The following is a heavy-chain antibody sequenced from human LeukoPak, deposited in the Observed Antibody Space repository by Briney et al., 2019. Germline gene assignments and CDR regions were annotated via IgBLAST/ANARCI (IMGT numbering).Heavy chain of an antibody. Sequence: ASVKVACKASGGTFSSYAISWVRQAPGQGLEWMGRIIPILGIANYAQKFQGRVTITADKSTSTAYMELSSLRSEDTAVYYCASTSSGSPYYYYYYGMDVWGQGTTVTVSS. D-gene: IGHD6-19*01. J-gene: IGHJ6*02. CDR2: IIPILGIA. V-gene: IGHV1-69*04. CDR1: GGTFSSYA. CDR3: ASTSSGSPYYYYYYGMDV.